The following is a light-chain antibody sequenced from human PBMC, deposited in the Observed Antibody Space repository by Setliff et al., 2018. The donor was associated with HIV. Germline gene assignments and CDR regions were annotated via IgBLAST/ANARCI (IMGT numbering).Light chain of an antibody. CDR3: AAWDDSLNGVV. V-gene: IGLV1-44*01. CDR1: RSNIGDNL. Sequence: QSVLTQPPSASGTPGQRVIIPCSGRRSNIGDNLVNWYQQLPGTAPKLLIQRNNQRPSGVSDRFSGSKAGTSAYLAISGLQFEDEADYYCAAWDDSLNGVVFGGGTQLTVL. CDR2: RNN. J-gene: IGLJ2*01.